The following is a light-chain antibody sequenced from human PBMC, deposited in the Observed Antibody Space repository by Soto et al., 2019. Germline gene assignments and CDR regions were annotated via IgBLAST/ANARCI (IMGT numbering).Light chain of an antibody. CDR3: QQYDILPIT. J-gene: IGKJ5*01. CDR2: DAS. Sequence: DIQMTQSPSSLFASVGDRFTMTCHATQDINIYLNWYQQKPGKAPNLLIYDASNLEIGVPSRFSGSGSGTHFTFTISSLQTEDIGTYYCQQYDILPITFGRGTRLEIK. CDR1: QDINIY. V-gene: IGKV1-33*01.